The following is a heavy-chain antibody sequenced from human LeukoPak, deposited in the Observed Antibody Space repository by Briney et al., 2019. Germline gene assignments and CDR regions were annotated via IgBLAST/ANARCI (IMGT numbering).Heavy chain of an antibody. J-gene: IGHJ4*02. D-gene: IGHD1-26*01. CDR1: GFDFSTSP. V-gene: IGHV3-23*01. CDR3: ASLNTRLVGATVRGLGY. CDR2: INAAGDYT. Sequence: QAGGSLRLSCAASGFDFSTSPMSWVRQAPGKGPEWVSGINAAGDYTDNADSVKGRFTMSRDNSKNTLYLQMNSLRAEDTALYYCASLNTRLVGATVRGLGYWGQGTLVTVPS.